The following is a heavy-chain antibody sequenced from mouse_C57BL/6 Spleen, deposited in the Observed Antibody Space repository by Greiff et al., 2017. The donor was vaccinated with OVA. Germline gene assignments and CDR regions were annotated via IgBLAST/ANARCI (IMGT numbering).Heavy chain of an antibody. CDR3: AGRLLYYFDY. Sequence: EVKLVESGGGLVKPGGSLKLSCAASGFTFSDYGMHWVRQAPEKGLEWVAYISSGSSTIYYADTVKGRFTISRDNAKNTLFLQMTSLRAEDTAMYYCAGRLLYYFDYWGQGTTLTVSA. J-gene: IGHJ2*01. V-gene: IGHV5-17*01. CDR1: GFTFSDYG. CDR2: ISSGSSTI. D-gene: IGHD6-1*01.